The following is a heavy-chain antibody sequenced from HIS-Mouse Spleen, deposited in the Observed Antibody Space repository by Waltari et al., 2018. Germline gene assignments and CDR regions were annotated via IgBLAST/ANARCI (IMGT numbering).Heavy chain of an antibody. V-gene: IGHV1-2*02. CDR2: SNPSSGGT. CDR3: ARVSSGGSDFDY. J-gene: IGHJ4*02. Sequence: QVQLVQSGAEVKKPGASVKVSCKASGYTFTGYYMHWVRQAPVQGLEWMGWSNPSSGGTNFTQEVQGRVTMTRDTSISTAYMELSRLRSDDTAVYYCARVSSGGSDFDYWGQGTLVTVSS. CDR1: GYTFTGYY. D-gene: IGHD3-16*01.